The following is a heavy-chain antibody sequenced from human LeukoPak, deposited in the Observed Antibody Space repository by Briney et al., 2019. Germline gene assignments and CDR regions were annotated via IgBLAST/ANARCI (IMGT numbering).Heavy chain of an antibody. V-gene: IGHV3-23*01. J-gene: IGHJ4*02. CDR2: ISGSGDST. CDR1: GFTFRIYG. Sequence: GGSLRLSCAASGFTFRIYGMSWVRQAPGKGLEWVSAISGSGDSTYYADSVKGRFTISRDNSKNTLYLQMNSLRAEDTAVYYCAKWGCSGGSCYPFDYWGQGTLVTVSS. D-gene: IGHD2-15*01. CDR3: AKWGCSGGSCYPFDY.